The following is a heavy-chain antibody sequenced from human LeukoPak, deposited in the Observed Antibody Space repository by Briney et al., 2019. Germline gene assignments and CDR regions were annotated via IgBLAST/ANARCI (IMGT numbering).Heavy chain of an antibody. D-gene: IGHD1-26*01. Sequence: ASVKVSCKASGYTFTDYYIHWVRQAPGQGLEWMGRINPNSGGGTNYAQKFQGRVTMTRDTSISTAYMELSRLRSDDTAVYYCARYITVGATYQHFDYWGQGTLVTVSS. J-gene: IGHJ4*02. CDR1: GYTFTDYY. CDR2: INPNSGGGT. V-gene: IGHV1-2*06. CDR3: ARYITVGATYQHFDY.